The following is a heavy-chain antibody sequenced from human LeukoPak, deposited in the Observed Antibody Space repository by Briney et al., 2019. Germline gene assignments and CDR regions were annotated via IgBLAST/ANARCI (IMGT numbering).Heavy chain of an antibody. D-gene: IGHD7-27*01. Sequence: SVKVSCKASGGTFSSYAISWVRQAPGQGLEWMGGIIPIFGTANYAQKFQGRVTITADESTSTAYMELSSLRSEDTAVYYCARDLRGTGGAPGYYYYYMDVWGKGTTVTVSS. V-gene: IGHV1-69*13. CDR3: ARDLRGTGGAPGYYYYYMDV. J-gene: IGHJ6*03. CDR2: IIPIFGTA. CDR1: GGTFSSYA.